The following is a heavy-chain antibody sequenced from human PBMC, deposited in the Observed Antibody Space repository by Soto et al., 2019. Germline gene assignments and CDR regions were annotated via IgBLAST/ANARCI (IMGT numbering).Heavy chain of an antibody. V-gene: IGHV3-30*04. CDR3: ARGGPGYSSRGNWFDP. J-gene: IGHJ5*02. Sequence: GGSLRLSCAASGFTFSSYAMHWVRQAPGKGLEWVAVISYDGGNKYYADSVKGRFTISRDNSKNTLYLQMNSLRAEDTAVYYCARGGPGYSSRGNWFDPWGQGTLVTVSS. CDR1: GFTFSSYA. CDR2: ISYDGGNK. D-gene: IGHD6-13*01.